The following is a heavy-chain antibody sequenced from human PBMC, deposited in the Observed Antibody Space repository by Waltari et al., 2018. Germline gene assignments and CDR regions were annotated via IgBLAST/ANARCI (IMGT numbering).Heavy chain of an antibody. J-gene: IGHJ5*02. D-gene: IGHD5-12*01. Sequence: QLQLHQSGPGLGNPSETLAHTGPGTGGSISSSRYYWGWIRQSPGKGLEWIGSMYYSGIIDYNPPLQSRVTISGDTSKNQFSLRLSSVTAADTAVYYCARHWKKSAYRFAPWGQGTLVTVSS. CDR3: ARHWKKSAYRFAP. V-gene: IGHV4-39*01. CDR1: GGSISSSRYY. CDR2: MYYSGII.